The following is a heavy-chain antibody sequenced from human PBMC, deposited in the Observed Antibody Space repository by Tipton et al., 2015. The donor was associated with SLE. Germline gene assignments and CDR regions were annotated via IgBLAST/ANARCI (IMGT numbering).Heavy chain of an antibody. CDR1: GGSISTYY. V-gene: IGHV4-59*01. Sequence: TLSLTCTISGGSISTYYWSWIRQSAGQGLEWIGHIYDTGGTDYNPSLNSRVTISVDRSKDEFSLRLTSVTAADTAVYYCARVVSERYFDYWGRGILVTVSS. D-gene: IGHD5/OR15-5a*01. J-gene: IGHJ4*02. CDR3: ARVVSERYFDY. CDR2: IYDTGGT.